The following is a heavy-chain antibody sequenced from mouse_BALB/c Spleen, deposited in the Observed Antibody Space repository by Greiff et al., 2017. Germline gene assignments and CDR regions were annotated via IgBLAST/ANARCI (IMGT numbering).Heavy chain of an antibody. Sequence: EVKVEESGPGLVKPSQSLSLTCTVTGYSITSDYAWNWIRQFPGNKLEWMGYISYSGSTSYNPSLKSRISITRDTSKNQFFLQLNSVTTEDTATYYCARSLRLPPFADWGQGTLVTVSA. J-gene: IGHJ3*01. D-gene: IGHD1-2*01. V-gene: IGHV3-2*02. CDR2: ISYSGST. CDR3: ARSLRLPPFAD. CDR1: GYSITSDYA.